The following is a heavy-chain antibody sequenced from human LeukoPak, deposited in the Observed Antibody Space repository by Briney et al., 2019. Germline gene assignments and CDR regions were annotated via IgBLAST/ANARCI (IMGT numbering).Heavy chain of an antibody. CDR2: INPSGAYT. J-gene: IGHJ4*02. D-gene: IGHD4-17*01. CDR1: GYTFTTYY. V-gene: IGHV1-46*01. CDR3: VRGLPTAGGYRFDY. Sequence: ASVKVSCKASGYTFTTYYIHWVRRAPGQGLEWMGMINPSGAYTNYAQKFQGRVTMTRDTSTSTVYMESSSLRSEDTAVYYCVRGLPTAGGYRFDYWGQGTQVTVSS.